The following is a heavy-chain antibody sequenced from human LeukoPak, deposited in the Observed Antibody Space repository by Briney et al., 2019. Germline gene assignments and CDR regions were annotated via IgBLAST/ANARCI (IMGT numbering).Heavy chain of an antibody. D-gene: IGHD3-10*01. V-gene: IGHV4-61*02. CDR2: IYTSGST. J-gene: IGHJ5*02. CDR3: ARDAEWFGELQNWFDP. Sequence: PSQTLSLTCTVSGGSISSGSYYWSWLRQPAGTGLEWIVRIYTSGSTNYNPSLKSRVTISVDTSKNQFSLKLSSVTAADTAVYYCARDAEWFGELQNWFDPWGQGTLVTVSS. CDR1: GGSISSGSYY.